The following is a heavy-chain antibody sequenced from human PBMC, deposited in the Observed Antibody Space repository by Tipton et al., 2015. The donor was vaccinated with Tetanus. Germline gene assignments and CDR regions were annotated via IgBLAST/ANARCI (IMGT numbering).Heavy chain of an antibody. V-gene: IGHV4-34*01. Sequence: TLSLTCAVYGGSFSGYYWSWIRQPPGKGLEWIGEINHSGSTNYNPSLKSRVTISVDTSKNQFSLKLSSVTAADTAVYYCARGGEYVWGSYRQPTDFDYWGQGTLVTVSS. J-gene: IGHJ4*02. CDR1: GGSFSGYY. CDR2: INHSGST. D-gene: IGHD3-16*02. CDR3: ARGGEYVWGSYRQPTDFDY.